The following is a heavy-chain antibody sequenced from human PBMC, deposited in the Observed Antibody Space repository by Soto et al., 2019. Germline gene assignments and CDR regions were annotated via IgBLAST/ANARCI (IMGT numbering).Heavy chain of an antibody. CDR1: GGTFSTYA. J-gene: IGHJ6*02. D-gene: IGHD2-15*01. CDR3: ARSQGGSSSLDIYYYYYYGMDV. V-gene: IGHV1-69*01. CDR2: VIPIFGTP. Sequence: QVQLVQSGAEVKKPGSSVKVSCKAPGGTFSTYAISWVRQAPGQGLEWMGGVIPIFGTPKYAQKFQGRVTITADESTSTGYMGRRSLRSEDTAVYYCARSQGGSSSLDIYYYYYYGMDVWGQGTTVTVSS.